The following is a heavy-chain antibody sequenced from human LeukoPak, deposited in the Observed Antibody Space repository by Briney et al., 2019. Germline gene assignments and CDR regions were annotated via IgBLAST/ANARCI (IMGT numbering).Heavy chain of an antibody. CDR2: ICACNGNT. Sequence: ASVKVSCKASGYTFTSYGISWVRQAPGQGLEWMGCICACNGNTNYAQQLQGRVTMTTDTSTSTDYMELRSLRSDDTAVYYCARDFRYNMGYCDYWGQGTLVTVSS. J-gene: IGHJ4*02. V-gene: IGHV1-18*04. CDR1: GYTFTSYG. D-gene: IGHD5-24*01. CDR3: ARDFRYNMGYCDY.